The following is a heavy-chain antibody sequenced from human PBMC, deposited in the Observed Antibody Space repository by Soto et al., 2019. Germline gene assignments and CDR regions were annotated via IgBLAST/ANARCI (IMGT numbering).Heavy chain of an antibody. V-gene: IGHV5-51*01. Sequence: GGALKISCKGSGYSYTSYWIGWVRQMPGKGLEWMGIIYPGDSDTRYSPSFQGQVTISADKSISTAYLQWSSLKASDTAMYYCARPSFYCSSTSCYGSAFDIWGQGTMVTVSS. D-gene: IGHD2-2*01. CDR2: IYPGDSDT. CDR1: GYSYTSYW. CDR3: ARPSFYCSSTSCYGSAFDI. J-gene: IGHJ3*02.